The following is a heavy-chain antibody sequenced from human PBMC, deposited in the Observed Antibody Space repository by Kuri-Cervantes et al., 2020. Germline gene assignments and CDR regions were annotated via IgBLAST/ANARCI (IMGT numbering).Heavy chain of an antibody. Sequence: SETLSLTCTVSGGSISSSSYYWGWIRQPPGKGLEWIGSIYYSGSTYYNPSLKSRVTISVGTSKNQFSLRLSSVTAADTAVYYCARGSGSYYEARYYFDYWGQGTLVTVSS. J-gene: IGHJ4*02. CDR2: IYYSGST. D-gene: IGHD1-26*01. CDR1: GGSISSSSYY. CDR3: ARGSGSYYEARYYFDY. V-gene: IGHV4-39*07.